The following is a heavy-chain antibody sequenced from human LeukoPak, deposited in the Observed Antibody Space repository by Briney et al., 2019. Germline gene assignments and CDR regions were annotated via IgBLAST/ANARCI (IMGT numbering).Heavy chain of an antibody. V-gene: IGHV6-1*01. D-gene: IGHD1-14*01. Sequence: SQTLSLTCAISGDXVSSNSAAWNWIRQSPSRGLEWLGRTYYRSKWYNDYAESVRSRITINPDTSKNQFSLQLDSVAPEDTAIYYCARDDRGYIDYWGQGILVTVSS. J-gene: IGHJ4*02. CDR2: TYYRSKWYN. CDR3: ARDDRGYIDY. CDR1: GDXVSSNSAA.